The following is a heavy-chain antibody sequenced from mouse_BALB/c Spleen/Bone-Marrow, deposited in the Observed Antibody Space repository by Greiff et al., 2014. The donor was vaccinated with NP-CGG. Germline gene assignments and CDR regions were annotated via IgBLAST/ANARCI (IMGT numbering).Heavy chain of an antibody. D-gene: IGHD6-1*01. CDR2: IYPGDGDT. Sequence: QVQLQQSGAELARPGASVKLSCKASGYTFTGNWMQWVKQRPGQGLEWIGIIYPGDGDTRYTQKFKGKATLTADKSSSTAYMQLRNLASEDSAVYYCARVFCDNASDYWGQGTTLTVSS. V-gene: IGHV1-87*01. CDR3: ARVFCDNASDY. J-gene: IGHJ2*01. CDR1: GYTFTGNW.